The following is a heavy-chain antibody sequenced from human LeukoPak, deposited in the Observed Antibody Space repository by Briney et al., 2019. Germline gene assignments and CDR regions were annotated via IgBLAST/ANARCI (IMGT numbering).Heavy chain of an antibody. V-gene: IGHV1-18*01. CDR2: ISAYNGNT. D-gene: IGHD2-8*01. CDR1: GYTFTSYG. CDR3: ARDNGSSYYYYMDV. J-gene: IGHJ6*03. Sequence: ASVKVSCKASGYTFTSYGISWVRQAPGQGLEWMGWISAYNGNTNYAQKLQGRVTMTTDTSTSTAYMELRSLRSEDTAVYYCARDNGSSYYYYMDVWGKGTTVTVSS.